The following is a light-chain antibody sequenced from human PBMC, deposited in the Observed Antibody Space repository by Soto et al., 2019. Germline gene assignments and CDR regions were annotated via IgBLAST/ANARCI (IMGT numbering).Light chain of an antibody. V-gene: IGKV3-11*01. CDR2: GAS. J-gene: IGKJ1*01. CDR1: QSVTTR. CDR3: QQYNNWPRT. Sequence: IVLTQSPGTLSLSPGERVTLSCRASQSVTTRLAWYQHKPGQAPTLLMSGASNRASGVPVRFSGSGSGTDFTLTITRLEPEDFAVYYCQQYNNWPRTFGQGTKVDIK.